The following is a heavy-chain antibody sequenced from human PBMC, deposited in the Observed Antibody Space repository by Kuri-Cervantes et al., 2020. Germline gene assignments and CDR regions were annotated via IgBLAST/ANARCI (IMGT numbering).Heavy chain of an antibody. CDR1: GFTFSRYS. V-gene: IGHV3-48*01. Sequence: GESLKISCAASGFTFSRYSMTWVRQAPGEGLEWISHISGSRDATYYADSVKGRFTISRDNAKDSLYLQMDSLRVEDTAVYYCARLGSGWVQHWGQGTLVTVSS. D-gene: IGHD6-19*01. CDR3: ARLGSGWVQH. J-gene: IGHJ1*01. CDR2: ISGSRDAT.